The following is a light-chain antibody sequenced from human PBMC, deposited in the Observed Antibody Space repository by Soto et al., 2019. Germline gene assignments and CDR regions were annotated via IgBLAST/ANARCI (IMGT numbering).Light chain of an antibody. J-gene: IGKJ5*01. V-gene: IGKV1-12*01. CDR3: QQASSFPRT. CDR2: AAS. CDR1: EDISSW. Sequence: DIQMTQSPSSVSASVGDRVTITCRASEDISSWLAWYQQKPGKAPQIMIYAASRLQGGVPSRFSGSGSGTEFALTISSLQPEDFATYYCQQASSFPRTFGQGTRLDIK.